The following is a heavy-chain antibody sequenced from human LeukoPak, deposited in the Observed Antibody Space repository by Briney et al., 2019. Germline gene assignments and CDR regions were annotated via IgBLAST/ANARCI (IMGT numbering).Heavy chain of an antibody. D-gene: IGHD3-3*01. V-gene: IGHV4-39*07. CDR2: IYYSGST. J-gene: IGHJ3*02. CDR3: ARGPRGLRFLEWLGGAFDI. Sequence: PSETLSLTCTVSGGSISSSSYYWGWIRQPPGKGLEWIGSIYYSGSTYYNPSLKSRVTISVDTSKNQFSLKLSSVTAADTAVYYCARGPRGLRFLEWLGGAFDIWGQGTMVTVSS. CDR1: GGSISSSSYY.